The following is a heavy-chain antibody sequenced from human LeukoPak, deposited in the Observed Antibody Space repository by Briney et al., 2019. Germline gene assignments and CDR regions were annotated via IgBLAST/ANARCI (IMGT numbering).Heavy chain of an antibody. Sequence: ASVKVSFKASGYTFTSYGISWVRQAPGQGLEWMGWISAYNGNTNYAQKLQGRVTMTTDTSTSTAYMELRSLRSDDTAVYYCARTSYYDSSGYYLLDAFDIWGQGTMVTVSS. V-gene: IGHV1-18*01. CDR1: GYTFTSYG. CDR2: ISAYNGNT. J-gene: IGHJ3*02. CDR3: ARTSYYDSSGYYLLDAFDI. D-gene: IGHD3-22*01.